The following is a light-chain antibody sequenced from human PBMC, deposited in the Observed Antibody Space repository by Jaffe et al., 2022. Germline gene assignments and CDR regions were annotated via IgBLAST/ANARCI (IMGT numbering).Light chain of an antibody. CDR1: SSDVGNYNL. J-gene: IGLJ3*02. V-gene: IGLV2-23*02. CDR2: DVT. CDR3: CSYAGDYTWV. Sequence: QSALTQPASVSGSPGQSITISCTGTSSDVGNYNLVSWYQHYPGKAPTLMIYDVTKRPSGVSNRFSGSKSGNTASLTVSGLQAEDEADYYCCSYAGDYTWVFGGGTKVTVL.